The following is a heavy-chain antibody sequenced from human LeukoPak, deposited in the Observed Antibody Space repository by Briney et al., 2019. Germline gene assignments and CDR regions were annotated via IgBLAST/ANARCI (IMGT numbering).Heavy chain of an antibody. CDR1: GASISSSAYD. J-gene: IGHJ4*02. CDR2: IYYSGTT. V-gene: IGHV4-39*01. CDR3: VRRVLSFSRPSNFDY. D-gene: IGHD2-2*01. Sequence: SETLTLTCTVSGASISSSAYDWGWIRQPPGKGLEWIGNIYYSGTTYYNPSLKSRVTISIDTSKKQFSLRLSSVTAADTAVYYCVRRVLSFSRPSNFDYWGEGNLVSVSS.